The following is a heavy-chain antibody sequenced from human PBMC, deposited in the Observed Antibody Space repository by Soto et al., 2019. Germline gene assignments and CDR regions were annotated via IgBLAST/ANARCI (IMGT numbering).Heavy chain of an antibody. D-gene: IGHD5-12*01. CDR3: ARGYSGYDLKDY. J-gene: IGHJ4*02. CDR1: GFTFSTYA. V-gene: IGHV3-30-3*01. CDR2: ISYDGNKK. Sequence: SLRLSCAASGFTFSTYAMHWVRQAPGKGLEWVAVISYDGNKKYYADSVKGRFTISRDNSKNTLYLQMNSLRDEDTAVYYCARGYSGYDLKDYWGQGTLVTVSS.